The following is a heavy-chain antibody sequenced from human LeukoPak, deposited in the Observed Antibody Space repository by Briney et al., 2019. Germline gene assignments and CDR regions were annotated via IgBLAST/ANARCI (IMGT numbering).Heavy chain of an antibody. CDR3: VTTTRSSGHDY. V-gene: IGHV3-7*01. J-gene: IGHJ4*02. D-gene: IGHD6-19*01. CDR1: GFTFSSYW. CDR2: IKQDGSDK. Sequence: GGSLRLSCAASGFTFSSYWMSWVRQAPGRGLEWVANIKQDGSDKQYVDSVKGRFTISRDNAKNSLYLQMHSLRAEDTAVYYCVTTTRSSGHDYWGQGTPVTVSS.